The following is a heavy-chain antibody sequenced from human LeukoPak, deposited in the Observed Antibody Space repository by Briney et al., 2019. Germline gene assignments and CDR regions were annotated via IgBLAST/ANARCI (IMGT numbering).Heavy chain of an antibody. Sequence: SQTLSLTCTVSGGSISSGGYYWSWIRQHPGKGLEWIGYIYYSGTTYYNPSLKSRVTISVDTSKNQFSLKPSSVTAADTAVYYCARTIGELRLGELSTWGVFDYWGQGTLVTVSS. CDR3: ARTIGELRLGELSTWGVFDY. CDR2: IYYSGTT. CDR1: GGSISSGGYY. V-gene: IGHV4-31*03. J-gene: IGHJ4*02. D-gene: IGHD3-16*02.